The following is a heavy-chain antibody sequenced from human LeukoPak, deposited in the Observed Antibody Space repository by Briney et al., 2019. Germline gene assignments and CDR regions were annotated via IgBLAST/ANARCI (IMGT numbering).Heavy chain of an antibody. CDR3: ARRSGDGYNYFDF. CDR2: IYPGDSNS. CDR1: AYCSFSYC. D-gene: IGHD5-24*01. V-gene: IGHV5-51*01. Sequence: GESLQIFSCGSAYCSFSYCIVNVGQQAGEDVVWMGVIYPGDSNSRYSPSFQGQVTISADNYINTAYLQWSSLKASDTAMYYCARRSGDGYNYFDFWGEGTLVTVYS. J-gene: IGHJ4*02.